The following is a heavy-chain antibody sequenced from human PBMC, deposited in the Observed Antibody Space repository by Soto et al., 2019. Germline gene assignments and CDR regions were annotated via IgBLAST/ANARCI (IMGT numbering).Heavy chain of an antibody. D-gene: IGHD3-16*02. CDR3: AKGGGITFGGVIENDY. CDR2: ISGSGGST. V-gene: IGHV3-23*01. Sequence: GGSLRLSCAASGFTFSSYAMSWVRQAPGKGLEWVSAISGSGGSTYYADSVKGRFTISRDNSKNTLYLQMNSLRAEDTAVYYCAKGGGITFGGVIENDYWGQGTLVTVSS. CDR1: GFTFSSYA. J-gene: IGHJ4*02.